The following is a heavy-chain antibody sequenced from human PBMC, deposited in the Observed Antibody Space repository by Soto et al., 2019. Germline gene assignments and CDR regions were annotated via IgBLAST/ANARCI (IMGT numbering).Heavy chain of an antibody. D-gene: IGHD3-9*01. J-gene: IGHJ4*02. V-gene: IGHV4-39*01. CDR2: IYFRGNT. CDR3: ARLEGLATISYCFDF. Sequence: PSETLSLTCSVSGDSINSDKYYWGWIRQPPGKGLEWIGSIYFRGNTYYNPSLQTRVTISLDKSESQFSLKLNSVTAADSAVYFCARLEGLATISYCFDFWGQGALVTVSS. CDR1: GDSINSDKYY.